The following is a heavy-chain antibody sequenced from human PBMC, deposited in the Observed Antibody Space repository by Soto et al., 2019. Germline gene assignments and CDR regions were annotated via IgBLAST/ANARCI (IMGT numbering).Heavy chain of an antibody. V-gene: IGHV1-69*06. CDR1: GGTFSSYA. D-gene: IGHD1-1*01. J-gene: IGHJ5*02. CDR2: IIPIFGTA. CDR3: ARVSPGGNATPINWFDP. Sequence: QVQLVQSGAEVKKPGSSVKVSCKASGGTFSSYAISWVRQAPGQGLEWMGGIIPIFGTANYAQKFQGRVTISADKSTSTAYMELSSLRSEDTAVYYCARVSPGGNATPINWFDPWGQGTLVTVSS.